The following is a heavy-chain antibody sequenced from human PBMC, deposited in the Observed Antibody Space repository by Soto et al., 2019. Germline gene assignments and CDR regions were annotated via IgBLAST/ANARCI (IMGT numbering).Heavy chain of an antibody. D-gene: IGHD1-7*01. CDR2: ISSGSSFI. Sequence: EVQLVESGGGLVNPGGSLRLSCAATGFTFSSYSMNWVRQAPGKGLEWVSSISSGSSFINYADSVRGRFTISRDNGKSSLYLQMNSLRAVDTAVYYCARGIAVTSPYLDYWGRGTLVTVSS. V-gene: IGHV3-21*06. CDR1: GFTFSSYS. CDR3: ARGIAVTSPYLDY. J-gene: IGHJ4*02.